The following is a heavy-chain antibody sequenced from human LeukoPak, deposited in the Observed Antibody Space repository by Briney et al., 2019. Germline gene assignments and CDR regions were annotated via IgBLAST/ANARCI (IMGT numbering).Heavy chain of an antibody. CDR2: INAGNGNT. V-gene: IGHV1-3*01. CDR1: GYSFASYW. D-gene: IGHD6-19*01. CDR3: ARDGGSGWYRPIDY. Sequence: GESLKISCKGFGYSFASYWIGWVRQAPGQRLEWMGWINAGNGNTKYSQKFQGRVTITRDTSASTAYMELSSLRSEDTAVYYCARDGGSGWYRPIDYWGQGTLVTVSS. J-gene: IGHJ4*02.